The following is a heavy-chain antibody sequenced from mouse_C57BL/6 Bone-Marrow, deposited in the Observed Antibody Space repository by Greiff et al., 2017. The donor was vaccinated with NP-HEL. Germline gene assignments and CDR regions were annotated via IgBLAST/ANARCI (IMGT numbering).Heavy chain of an antibody. CDR3: ARKAYYGRSYEFAY. Sequence: QVQLKQPGAELVKPGASVKLSCKASGYTFTTYWMQWVKQRPGQGLEWIGEIDPSDSYTNYNQKFKGKATLTVDTSSSTANMQLSSLTSDDSAVYYCARKAYYGRSYEFAYGGQGTRVTVSA. CDR1: GYTFTTYW. J-gene: IGHJ3*01. D-gene: IGHD1-1*01. V-gene: IGHV1-50*01. CDR2: IDPSDSYT.